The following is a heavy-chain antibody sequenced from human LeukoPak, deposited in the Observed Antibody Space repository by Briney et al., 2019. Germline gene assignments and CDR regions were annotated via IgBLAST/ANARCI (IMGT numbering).Heavy chain of an antibody. CDR1: GFTFSSYG. CDR3: AKEFSSGWYYFDY. Sequence: GGSLRLSCAASGFTFSSYGMHWVRQAPGKGLEWVAVISYDGSNKYYADSVKGRFTISRDNSKNTLYLQMNSLRAEDTAVYYCAKEFSSGWYYFDYWGQGTLVTVSS. J-gene: IGHJ4*02. V-gene: IGHV3-30*18. D-gene: IGHD6-19*01. CDR2: ISYDGSNK.